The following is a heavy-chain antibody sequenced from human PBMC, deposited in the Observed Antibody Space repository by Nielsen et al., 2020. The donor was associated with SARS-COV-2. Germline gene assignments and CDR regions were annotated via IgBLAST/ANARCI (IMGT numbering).Heavy chain of an antibody. D-gene: IGHD4-17*01. CDR2: IRSKANSYAT. V-gene: IGHV3-73*01. J-gene: IGHJ4*02. Sequence: GESLKISCTTSGFSFGEYGLTWVRQASGKGLEWVGRIRSKANSYATGYAASVNGRFTISRDDLKNTAYLQMNSLKTEDTAVYYCTRHFDYGDYDHITRGQGTLVTVSS. CDR1: GFSFGEYG. CDR3: TRHFDYGDYDHIT.